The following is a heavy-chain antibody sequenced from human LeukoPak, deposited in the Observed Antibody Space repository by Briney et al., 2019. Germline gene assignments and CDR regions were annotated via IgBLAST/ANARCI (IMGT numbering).Heavy chain of an antibody. V-gene: IGHV3-23*01. CDR3: AKTGAGYYYMDV. J-gene: IGHJ6*03. D-gene: IGHD7-27*01. Sequence: GGSLRLSCAASGFTFSSYTMSWVRQAPGKGLEWVSGISGSGDSTYYADSVKGRFTISRDNSKNTLYLQMNSLRAEDTAVYYCAKTGAGYYYMDVWGKGTTVTVSS. CDR1: GFTFSSYT. CDR2: ISGSGDST.